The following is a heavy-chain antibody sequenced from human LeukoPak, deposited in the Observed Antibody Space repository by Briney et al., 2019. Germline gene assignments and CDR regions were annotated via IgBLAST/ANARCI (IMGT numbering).Heavy chain of an antibody. CDR1: GGTFSSYG. Sequence: PGSSVKVSCKASGGTFSSYGISWVRQAPARGLEWMGGFIPIFGTANYAQKFQGRVTITADESTSTAYMELSSLRSEDTAVYYCASGVYYDSSGYSFEYWGQGTLVTVSS. D-gene: IGHD3-22*01. V-gene: IGHV1-69*01. J-gene: IGHJ4*02. CDR2: FIPIFGTA. CDR3: ASGVYYDSSGYSFEY.